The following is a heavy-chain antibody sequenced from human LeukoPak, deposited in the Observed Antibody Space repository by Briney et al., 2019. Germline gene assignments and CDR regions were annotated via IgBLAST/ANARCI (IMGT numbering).Heavy chain of an antibody. D-gene: IGHD3-10*01. CDR3: ARWFGWD. Sequence: SETLSLTCTVSGGSISSSSYYWGWIRQPPGKGLEWIGSMYYSGSTYYNPSLKSRVTISVDTSKNQFSLRLNSVTAADTAVYYCARWFGWDWGQGTMVTVSS. V-gene: IGHV4-39*07. CDR1: GGSISSSSYY. CDR2: MYYSGST. J-gene: IGHJ3*01.